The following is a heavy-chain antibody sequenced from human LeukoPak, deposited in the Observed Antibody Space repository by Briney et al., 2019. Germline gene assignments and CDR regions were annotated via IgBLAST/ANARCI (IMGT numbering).Heavy chain of an antibody. CDR2: IYTSGST. CDR3: ASGGSTRAASRFDP. D-gene: IGHD2-15*01. V-gene: IGHV4-4*07. J-gene: IGHJ5*02. Sequence: SETLSLTCTVSGGSISSYYWSWIRQPAGKGLEWIGRIYTSGSTNYNPSLKSRVTMSVDTSKNQFSLKLSSVTAADTAVYYCASGGSTRAASRFDPWGQGTLVTVSS. CDR1: GGSISSYY.